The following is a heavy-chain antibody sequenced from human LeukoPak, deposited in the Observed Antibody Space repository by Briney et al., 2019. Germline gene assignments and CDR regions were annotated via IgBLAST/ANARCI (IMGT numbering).Heavy chain of an antibody. J-gene: IGHJ3*02. CDR1: GYTFTTCA. D-gene: IGHD6-19*01. CDR2: IHADSGNT. CDR3: TIGLAGDWDAFDI. Sequence: ASVKVSCKTSGYTFTTCAVHWVRQAPGQRLEWMGWIHADSGNTKYSQKLQGRVAIARDTSASTIYMELTSLRIEDTAVYFCTIGLAGDWDAFDIWGLGTMVTVSS. V-gene: IGHV1-3*01.